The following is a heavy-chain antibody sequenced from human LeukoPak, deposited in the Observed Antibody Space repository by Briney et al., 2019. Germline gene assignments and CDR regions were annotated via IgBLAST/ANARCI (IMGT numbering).Heavy chain of an antibody. V-gene: IGHV4-34*01. Sequence: SETLSLTCAVYGGSFSGYYWSWIRQPPGKGLEWIGEINHSGSTNYNPSLKSRVTISVDTSKNQFSLKLSSVTAADTAAYYCARVGQQLLQTFNYFDYWGQGTLVTVSS. D-gene: IGHD6-13*01. CDR1: GGSFSGYY. J-gene: IGHJ4*02. CDR3: ARVGQQLLQTFNYFDY. CDR2: INHSGST.